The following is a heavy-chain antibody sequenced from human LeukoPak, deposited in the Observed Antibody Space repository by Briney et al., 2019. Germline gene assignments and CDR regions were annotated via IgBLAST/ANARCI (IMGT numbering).Heavy chain of an antibody. CDR2: LSYDGSDK. CDR3: ARDQPGGGLDY. V-gene: IGHV3-30*03. J-gene: IGHJ4*02. CDR1: GFTFSSYG. Sequence: GGSLRLSCAASGFTFSSYGMHWVRQAPGKGLEWVTFLSYDGSDKKYLHSVKGRFTVSRDNSKKTLYLQMNSLRVEHTAVYYCARDQPGGGLDYWGQGILVTVSS. D-gene: IGHD3-16*01.